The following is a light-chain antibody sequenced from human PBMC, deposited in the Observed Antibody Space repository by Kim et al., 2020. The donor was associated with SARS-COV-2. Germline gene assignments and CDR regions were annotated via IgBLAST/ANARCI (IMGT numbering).Light chain of an antibody. Sequence: EIVMTQSPATLSVSPGERATLSCRASQSVSSNLAWYQQKPGQAPRLLIYGASTRATGTPGRFSGSGSGTEFTLTISSLQSEDFAVYYSLKYNHRPLNLGGRGTV. CDR3: LKYNHRPLN. CDR1: QSVSSN. V-gene: IGKV3-15*01. CDR2: GAS. J-gene: IGKJ4*01.